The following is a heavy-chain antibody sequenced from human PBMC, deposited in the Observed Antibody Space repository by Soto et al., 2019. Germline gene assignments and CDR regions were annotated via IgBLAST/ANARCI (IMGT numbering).Heavy chain of an antibody. Sequence: SVKVSCKASGGTFSSYAISWVRQAPGQGLEWMGGIIPIFGTANYAQKFQGRVTITADESTSTAYMELSSLRSEDTAVYYCARAYTSYRGSHDYYGMDVWGQGTTVTVSS. V-gene: IGHV1-69*13. CDR2: IIPIFGTA. J-gene: IGHJ6*02. CDR3: ARAYTSYRGSHDYYGMDV. D-gene: IGHD1-26*01. CDR1: GGTFSSYA.